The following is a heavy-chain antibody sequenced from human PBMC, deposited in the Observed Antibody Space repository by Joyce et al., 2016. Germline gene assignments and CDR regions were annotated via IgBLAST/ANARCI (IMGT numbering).Heavy chain of an antibody. D-gene: IGHD4-17*01. CDR3: ARGDYAAATSGFDY. CDR2: ISYDGSNK. J-gene: IGHJ4*02. Sequence: QVQLVESGGGVVQPGRSLRLSCAASGFTFSTYTMHWVRQVPGKGLEWVAVISYDGSNKSYADSVKGRFTISRDYSKNTLYLQMNSLRADDTAVYYCARGDYAAATSGFDYWGQGTLVTVSS. CDR1: GFTFSTYT. V-gene: IGHV3-30*04.